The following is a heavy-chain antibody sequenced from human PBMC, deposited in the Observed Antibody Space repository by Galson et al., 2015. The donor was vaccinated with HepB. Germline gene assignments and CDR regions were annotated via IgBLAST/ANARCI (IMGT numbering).Heavy chain of an antibody. Sequence: SLRLSCAASGFTFSSYATSWVRQAPGKGLEWVSAISGSGGSTYYADSVKGRFTISRDNSKNTLYLQMNSLRAEDTAVYYCAKIRSAAAAGTYYFDYWGQGTLVTVSS. D-gene: IGHD6-13*01. J-gene: IGHJ4*02. V-gene: IGHV3-23*01. CDR2: ISGSGGST. CDR1: GFTFSSYA. CDR3: AKIRSAAAAGTYYFDY.